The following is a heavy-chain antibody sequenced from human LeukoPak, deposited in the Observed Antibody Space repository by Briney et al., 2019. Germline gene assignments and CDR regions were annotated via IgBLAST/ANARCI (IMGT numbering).Heavy chain of an antibody. Sequence: GGSLRLSCAASGFTFSSYSMNWVRQAPGKGLEWVSSISSSSSYIYYADSVKGRLTMSRDNAKNSLYRQMNSLRAEDTAVYYCARFTVTFDYWGQGTLVTVSS. D-gene: IGHD4-11*01. CDR2: ISSSSSYI. V-gene: IGHV3-21*01. J-gene: IGHJ4*02. CDR3: ARFTVTFDY. CDR1: GFTFSSYS.